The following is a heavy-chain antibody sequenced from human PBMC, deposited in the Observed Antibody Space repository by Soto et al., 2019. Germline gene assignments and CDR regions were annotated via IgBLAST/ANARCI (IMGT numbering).Heavy chain of an antibody. CDR2: ISSPSSSI. CDR1: GFTFSTYS. Sequence: EVQLVESGGGLVQPGGSLRLPCAASGFTFSTYSMNWVRQAPGKGLEWVSYISSPSSSIYYADSIKGRFTISRDNAKNSLYLQMNSLRDEDTAVYFCARDLTFPATRRGMDVWGQGTTVTVSS. V-gene: IGHV3-48*02. CDR3: ARDLTFPATRRGMDV. J-gene: IGHJ6*02.